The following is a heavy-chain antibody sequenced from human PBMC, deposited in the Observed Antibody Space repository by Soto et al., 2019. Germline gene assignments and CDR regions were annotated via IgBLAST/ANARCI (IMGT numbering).Heavy chain of an antibody. CDR1: VGTFSSFS. CDR3: ASPINCSGGSCYCSYVDF. V-gene: IGHV1-69*02. CDR2: IIPILGLA. J-gene: IGHJ4*02. Sequence: QVQLVQSGAEVKKPGSSVKVSCKASVGTFSSFSISWVRQAPGQRLEWMGRIIPILGLANYAQKCQGRVNITADKSKSTVYMDMSSLRSEDTAVYYCASPINCSGGSCYCSYVDFWGQGTLFTVSS. D-gene: IGHD2-15*01.